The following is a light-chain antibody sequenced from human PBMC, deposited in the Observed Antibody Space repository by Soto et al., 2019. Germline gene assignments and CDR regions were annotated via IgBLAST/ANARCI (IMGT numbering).Light chain of an antibody. J-gene: IGKJ1*01. CDR1: QTISRY. Sequence: DIQMTQSPSSLSASVGDRVTITCRASQTISRYLNWYQQKPGKAPKLLIYAASSLQTGVPSRFSGSGSGTEFTLSISSLQPDDFATYYCQQYNTYSRTFGQGTKVDIK. CDR2: AAS. CDR3: QQYNTYSRT. V-gene: IGKV1-5*01.